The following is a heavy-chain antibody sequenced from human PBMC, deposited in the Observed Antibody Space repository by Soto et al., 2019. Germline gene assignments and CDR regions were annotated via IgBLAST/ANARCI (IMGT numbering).Heavy chain of an antibody. CDR3: AKKWFGESDFDP. CDR2: ISYDGSNK. J-gene: IGHJ5*02. CDR1: GFTFSSYG. D-gene: IGHD3-10*01. V-gene: IGHV3-30*18. Sequence: GVSLRLSCAASGFTFSSYGMHWVRQAPGKGLEWVAVISYDGSNKYYADSVKGRFTISRDNSKNTLYLQMNSLRAEDTAVYYCAKKWFGESDFDPWGQGTLVTVSS.